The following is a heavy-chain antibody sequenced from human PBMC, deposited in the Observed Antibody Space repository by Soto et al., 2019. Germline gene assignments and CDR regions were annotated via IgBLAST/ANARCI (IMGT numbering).Heavy chain of an antibody. V-gene: IGHV4-31*03. J-gene: IGHJ5*02. CDR2: IYYSGST. Sequence: QVQLQESGPGMVKPSQTLSLTCTVSGGSISSGGYYWSWIRQHPGKGLEWIGYIYYSGSTYYNPSLKRRVTLSVDTSKNQSPLKLSSVTAADSAVYDCARAPGGPYYYGSGSVDPWGQGTLVTVSS. CDR1: GGSISSGGYY. CDR3: ARAPGGPYYYGSGSVDP. D-gene: IGHD3-10*01.